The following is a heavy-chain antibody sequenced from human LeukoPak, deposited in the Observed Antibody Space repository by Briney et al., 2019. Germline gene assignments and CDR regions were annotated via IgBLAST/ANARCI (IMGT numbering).Heavy chain of an antibody. CDR1: GYTFTSYD. V-gene: IGHV1-8*01. CDR3: ARTDIVVVPAASDAFDI. CDR2: MNPNSGNT. J-gene: IGHJ3*02. Sequence: GASVKVSCKASGYTFTSYDINWVRQATGQGLEWMGWMNPNSGNTGYAQKFQGRVTMTRSTSISTAYMELSSLRSEDTAVYYCARTDIVVVPAASDAFDIWGQGTMVTVSS. D-gene: IGHD2-2*01.